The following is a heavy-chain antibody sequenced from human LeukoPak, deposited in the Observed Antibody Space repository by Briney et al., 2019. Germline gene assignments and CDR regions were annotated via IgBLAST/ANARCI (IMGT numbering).Heavy chain of an antibody. CDR1: GVSISDSTYS. CDR3: ARQVAAAGSNY. Sequence: SETLSLTCTVSGVSISDSTYSWGWVRQPPGKGLEWIGSIYYTGRTYSNPSLRSRVTISVDTSKNQSSLKLSSVTASDTAVYYCARQVAAAGSNYWGQGTLVTVSS. J-gene: IGHJ4*02. V-gene: IGHV4-39*01. CDR2: IYYTGRT. D-gene: IGHD6-13*01.